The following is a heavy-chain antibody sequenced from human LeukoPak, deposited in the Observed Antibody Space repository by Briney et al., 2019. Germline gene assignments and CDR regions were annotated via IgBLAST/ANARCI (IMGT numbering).Heavy chain of an antibody. CDR2: ISAYNGNT. V-gene: IGHV1-18*01. J-gene: IGHJ4*02. CDR1: GYTFTSYG. Sequence: AASVKVSCKASGYTFTSYGISWVRQAPGQGLEWMGWISAYNGNTNYTQKFQGRVTMTRDTSITTAYMELSRLRSDDTAVYYCARGGWVRGVITRDGLNYWGQGTLLTVSS. D-gene: IGHD3-10*01. CDR3: ARGGWVRGVITRDGLNY.